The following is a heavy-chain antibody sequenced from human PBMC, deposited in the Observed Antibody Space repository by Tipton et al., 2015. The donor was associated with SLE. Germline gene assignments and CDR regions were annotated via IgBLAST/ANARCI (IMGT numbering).Heavy chain of an antibody. CDR1: GASMSSHY. Sequence: TLSLTCTVSGASMSSHYWSWIRQPPGKGLEGIGYINYLGNTDYNPSLKRRVTISADTSKNQFTLKLSSVTAADTAVYYCAREDVGVMVEASFDIWGQGTVVTVSS. CDR2: INYLGNT. V-gene: IGHV4-59*11. CDR3: AREDVGVMVEASFDI. J-gene: IGHJ3*02. D-gene: IGHD2-15*01.